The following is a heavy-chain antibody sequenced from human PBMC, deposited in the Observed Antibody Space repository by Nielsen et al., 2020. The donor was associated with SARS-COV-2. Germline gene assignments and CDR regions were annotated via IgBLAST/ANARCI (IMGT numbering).Heavy chain of an antibody. CDR3: ASGMKYGDNYYGMDV. CDR1: GYSFTSYW. D-gene: IGHD4-17*01. CDR2: IYPGDSDT. Sequence: GESLKISCKGSGYSFTSYWIGWVRQMPGKGLEWMGIIYPGDSDTRYSPSFQGQVTISADKSISTAYLQWSSLKASDTAMYYGASGMKYGDNYYGMDVWGQGTTVTVSS. J-gene: IGHJ6*02. V-gene: IGHV5-51*01.